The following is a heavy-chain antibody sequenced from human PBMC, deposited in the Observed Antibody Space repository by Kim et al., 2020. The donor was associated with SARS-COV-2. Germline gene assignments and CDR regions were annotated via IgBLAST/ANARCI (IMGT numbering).Heavy chain of an antibody. D-gene: IGHD2-21*02. CDR2: IYYTGST. Sequence: SETLSLTCTVSGFSINSGGFYWSWIRQHPGKGLEWIGYIYYTGSTSYNPSLKSRITISIDTSKNQFSLKLSSVTAADTAVYYCAAGDLYCLGDCYSPASVTHWGQGTLVTVSS. J-gene: IGHJ4*02. V-gene: IGHV4-31*03. CDR3: AAGDLYCLGDCYSPASVTH. CDR1: GFSINSGGFY.